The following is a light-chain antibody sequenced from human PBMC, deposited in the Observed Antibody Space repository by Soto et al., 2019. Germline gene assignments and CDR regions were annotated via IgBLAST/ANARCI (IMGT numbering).Light chain of an antibody. V-gene: IGKV1-39*01. CDR1: QSISSY. J-gene: IGKJ4*01. CDR3: QQYGSSLFT. CDR2: KAS. Sequence: DIQMTQSPSSLSASVGDRVTITCRASQSISSYLNWYQQKPGKAPKLLIYKASTLKSGVPSRFSGSGSGTDFTLTISRLEPEDFAVYYCQQYGSSLFTFGGGTKVDIK.